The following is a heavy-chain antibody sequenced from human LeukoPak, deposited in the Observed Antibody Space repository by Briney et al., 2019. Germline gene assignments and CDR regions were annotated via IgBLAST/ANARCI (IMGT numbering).Heavy chain of an antibody. CDR1: GGSFSGYY. V-gene: IGHV4-34*01. CDR3: ARGRAYCGGDCYSYYSYYYMDV. CDR2: INHSGST. J-gene: IGHJ6*03. D-gene: IGHD2-21*02. Sequence: PSETLSLTCAGYGGSFSGYYWSWIRQPPGKGLEWIGEINHSGSTNYNPSLKSRVTISVDTSKNQFSLKLSSVTAADTAVYYCARGRAYCGGDCYSYYSYYYMDVWGKGTTVTVSS.